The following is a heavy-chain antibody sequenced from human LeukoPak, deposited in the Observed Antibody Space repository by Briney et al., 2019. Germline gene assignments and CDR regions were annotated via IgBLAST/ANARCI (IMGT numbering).Heavy chain of an antibody. Sequence: ASVKVSCKASGYTFTSYYMHWVRQAPGQGLDWMGIINPSGGSTSYAQKFQGRVTMTRDASTSTVYMELSSLRSEDTAVYYCARDLGGIVGATDHYFDYWGQGTLVTVSS. V-gene: IGHV1-46*01. CDR1: GYTFTSYY. CDR3: ARDLGGIVGATDHYFDY. D-gene: IGHD1-26*01. J-gene: IGHJ4*02. CDR2: INPSGGST.